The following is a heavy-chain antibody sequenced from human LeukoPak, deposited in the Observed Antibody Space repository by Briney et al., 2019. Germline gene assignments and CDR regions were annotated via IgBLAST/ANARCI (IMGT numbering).Heavy chain of an antibody. CDR1: GFSFSDYS. CDR3: ARDPRNKGLDP. V-gene: IGHV3-21*06. D-gene: IGHD1/OR15-1a*01. Sequence: GGSLRLSCAASGFSFSDYSMTWVRQAPGKALEWVSSISGNSFHIFYADSVKGRFTISRDNAKNTLYLQMNGLRDEDTAIYYCARDPRNKGLDPWGQGTLVTVSS. CDR2: ISGNSFHI. J-gene: IGHJ5*02.